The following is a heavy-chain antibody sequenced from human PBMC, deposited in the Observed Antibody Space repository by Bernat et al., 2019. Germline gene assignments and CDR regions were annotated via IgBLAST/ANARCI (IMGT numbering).Heavy chain of an antibody. CDR1: GFTFSSYG. J-gene: IGHJ4*02. D-gene: IGHD3-22*01. CDR2: IWYDGSNK. Sequence: QVQLVESGGGVVQPGRSLRLSCAASGFTFSSYGMHWVRQAPGKGLEWVAVIWYDGSNKYYADSVKGRFTISRDNSKNTLYLQMNSLRAEDTAVYYCARDHRYYYDSSGYYPTDDYWGQGTLVTVSS. CDR3: ARDHRYYYDSSGYYPTDDY. V-gene: IGHV3-33*01.